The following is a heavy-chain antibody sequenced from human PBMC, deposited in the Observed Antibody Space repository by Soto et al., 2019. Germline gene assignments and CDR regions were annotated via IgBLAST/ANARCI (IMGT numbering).Heavy chain of an antibody. CDR1: GFTFSSYS. V-gene: IGHV3-21*01. J-gene: IGHJ3*02. CDR3: ARVLRVYCSGGSCYQDAFDI. Sequence: GGSLRLSCAASGFTFSSYSMNWVRQAPGKGLEWVSSISSSSSYIYYADSVKGRFTISRDNAKNSLYLQMNSLRAEDTAVYYCARVLRVYCSGGSCYQDAFDIWGQGTMVTVSS. CDR2: ISSSSSYI. D-gene: IGHD2-15*01.